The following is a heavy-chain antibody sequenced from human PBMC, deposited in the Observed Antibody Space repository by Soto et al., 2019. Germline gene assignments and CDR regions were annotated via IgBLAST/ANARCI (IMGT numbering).Heavy chain of an antibody. D-gene: IGHD3-10*01. Sequence: PSETLSLTCAVYGGSFSGYYWSWIRQPPGKGLEWIGEINHSGSTNYNPSLKSRVTISVDTSKNQFSLKLSSVTAADTAVYYCARGVRGVISAWFDPWGQGTLVTVSS. CDR1: GGSFSGYY. CDR2: INHSGST. V-gene: IGHV4-34*01. CDR3: ARGVRGVISAWFDP. J-gene: IGHJ5*02.